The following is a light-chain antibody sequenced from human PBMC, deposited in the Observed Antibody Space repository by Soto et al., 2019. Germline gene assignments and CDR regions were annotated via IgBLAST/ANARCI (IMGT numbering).Light chain of an antibody. Sequence: ESVLIQTAATLLLYKGERATLSCRASQSVTNYLAWYQQNPGQAPRLLIYDASNRATGIPARFSGSGSGTDFTLTISSLEPEDFAVYYCQQRSNWPSGTFGQGTKVDIK. CDR3: QQRSNWPSGT. J-gene: IGKJ1*01. CDR1: QSVTNY. V-gene: IGKV3-11*01. CDR2: DAS.